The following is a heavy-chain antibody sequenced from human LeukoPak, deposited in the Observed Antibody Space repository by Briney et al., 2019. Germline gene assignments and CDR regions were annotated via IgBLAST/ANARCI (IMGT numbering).Heavy chain of an antibody. CDR2: ISSSSSTI. CDR1: GFTFSSYS. D-gene: IGHD6-13*01. Sequence: PGGSLRLSCAASGFTFSSYSMNWVRQAPGKGLEWVSYISSSSSTIYYADSVKGRFTISRDNAKNSLYLQMNSLRAEDTAVYYCARVGAVARDIAAADYFDYWGQGTLVTVSS. CDR3: ARVGAVARDIAAADYFDY. V-gene: IGHV3-48*01. J-gene: IGHJ4*02.